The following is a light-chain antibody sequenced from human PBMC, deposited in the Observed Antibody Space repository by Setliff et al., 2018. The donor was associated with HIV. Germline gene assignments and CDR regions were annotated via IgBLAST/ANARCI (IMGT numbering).Light chain of an antibody. Sequence: SYELTQAPSVSVAPGETASISCGGSNVGSYNVHWYQQKPGLAPVLVIYYGRDRPSGVPDRFSASTSGNTATLTISGAEAGDEADYYCQLLDTSTDRSCVFGTGTKVT. V-gene: IGLV3-21*04. CDR3: QLLDTSTDRSCV. CDR1: NVGSYN. J-gene: IGLJ1*01. CDR2: YGR.